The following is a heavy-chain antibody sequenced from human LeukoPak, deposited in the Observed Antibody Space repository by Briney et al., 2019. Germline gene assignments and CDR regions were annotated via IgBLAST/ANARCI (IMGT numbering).Heavy chain of an antibody. Sequence: PGGSQRLSCAASGFAFSRYGMHWVRQAPGKGLEGVALISHDGTNKNHADSVKGRFTISRDNSNNTLYLQMSSLRPDDTAVYYCARGPGALDYWGQGTLVTVSS. CDR3: ARGPGALDY. D-gene: IGHD2-2*01. V-gene: IGHV3-30*03. J-gene: IGHJ4*02. CDR2: ISHDGTNK. CDR1: GFAFSRYG.